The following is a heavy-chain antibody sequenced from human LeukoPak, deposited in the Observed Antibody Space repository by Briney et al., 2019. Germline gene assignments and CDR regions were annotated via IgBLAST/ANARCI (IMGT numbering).Heavy chain of an antibody. V-gene: IGHV3-30*04. J-gene: IGHJ6*02. CDR3: ARMVTEHYGMDV. CDR1: GFAFNIYA. D-gene: IGHD2-21*02. CDR2: ISYDGSSK. Sequence: GGSLRLSCAASGFAFNIYAMHWVRQAPGKELEWVALISYDGSSKYYADSVKGRFTISRDNSNNTLYLQMRTLRAQDTAVYYCARMVTEHYGMDVWGQGTTVTVSS.